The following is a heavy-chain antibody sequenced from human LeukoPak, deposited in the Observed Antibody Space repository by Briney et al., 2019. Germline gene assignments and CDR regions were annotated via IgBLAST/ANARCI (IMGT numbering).Heavy chain of an antibody. Sequence: ASVKVSCKASGYTFTNYYIHWMRQAPGQGLEWVGIINLNAVTTRYAQKFQGRITVTRDTSTSTVYMELSSLRSEDTAVYFCAREGAAEVKNFDHWGQGTLVIVSS. CDR2: INLNAVTT. CDR1: GYTFTNYY. D-gene: IGHD6-13*01. J-gene: IGHJ4*02. V-gene: IGHV1-46*01. CDR3: AREGAAEVKNFDH.